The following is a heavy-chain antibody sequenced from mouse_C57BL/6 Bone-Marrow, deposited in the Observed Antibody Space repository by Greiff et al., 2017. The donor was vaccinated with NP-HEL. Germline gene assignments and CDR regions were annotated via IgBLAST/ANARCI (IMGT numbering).Heavy chain of an antibody. CDR2: IDPETGGT. CDR1: GYTFTDYE. V-gene: IGHV1-15*01. J-gene: IGHJ1*03. Sequence: QVQLQQSGAELVRPGASVTLSCKASGYTFTDYEMHWVTQTPVHGLEWIGAIDPETGGTAYNQKFKGKAILTADKSSSTAYMELRSLTSEDSAVYYCTRRTVVAGDWYFDVWGTGTTVTVSS. CDR3: TRRTVVAGDWYFDV. D-gene: IGHD1-1*01.